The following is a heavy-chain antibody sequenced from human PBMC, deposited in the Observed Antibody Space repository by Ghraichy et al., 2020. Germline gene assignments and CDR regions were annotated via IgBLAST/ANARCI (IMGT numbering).Heavy chain of an antibody. D-gene: IGHD4-17*01. Sequence: GESLNNSCKGSGYSFTSYWIGWVRQMPGKGLEWMGIIYPGDSDTRYSPSFQGQVTISADKSISTAYLQWSSLKASDTAMYYCASPSYGDYYGGYAFDIWGQGTMVTVSS. J-gene: IGHJ3*02. CDR3: ASPSYGDYYGGYAFDI. V-gene: IGHV5-51*01. CDR1: GYSFTSYW. CDR2: IYPGDSDT.